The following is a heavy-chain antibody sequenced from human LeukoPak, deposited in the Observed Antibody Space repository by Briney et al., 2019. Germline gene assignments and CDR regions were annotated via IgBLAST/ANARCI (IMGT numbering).Heavy chain of an antibody. CDR3: ARRGASSHFDY. CDR2: ISSSSSTI. CDR1: GFTFSSYS. D-gene: IGHD1-26*01. V-gene: IGHV3-48*01. Sequence: PGGSLRLSCAASGFTFSSYSMNWVRQAPGKGLEWVSYISSSSSTIYYADSVKGRFTISRDNAKNSLYLQMNSLRAEGTAVHYCARRGASSHFDYWGQGTLVTVSS. J-gene: IGHJ4*02.